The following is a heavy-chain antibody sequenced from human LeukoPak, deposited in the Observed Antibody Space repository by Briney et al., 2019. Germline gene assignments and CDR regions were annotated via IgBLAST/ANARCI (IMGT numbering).Heavy chain of an antibody. V-gene: IGHV3-23*01. Sequence: GGSLRLTCAASGFTFSSYAMTWVRQAPGQGLEWVSTISGGGVNTYYADSVKGRFTISRDISKNTLCLQMNSLRAEDTAVYYCARDRGYNSASRPFDSWGQGALVAVSS. CDR3: ARDRGYNSASRPFDS. CDR2: ISGGGVNT. CDR1: GFTFSSYA. D-gene: IGHD1-1*01. J-gene: IGHJ4*02.